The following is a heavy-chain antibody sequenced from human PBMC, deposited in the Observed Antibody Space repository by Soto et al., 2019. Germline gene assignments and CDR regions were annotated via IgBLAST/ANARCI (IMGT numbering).Heavy chain of an antibody. Sequence: QVQLVESGGGVVQPGRSLRLSCAASGFTFSSYGMHWVRQAPGKGLEWVAVIWYDGSNKYYADSVKGRFTISRDNSKNTLYLQMNSLRAEDTAVYYCARQSSGWYSNYFDYWGQGTLVTVSS. V-gene: IGHV3-33*01. CDR3: ARQSSGWYSNYFDY. CDR2: IWYDGSNK. J-gene: IGHJ4*02. D-gene: IGHD6-19*01. CDR1: GFTFSSYG.